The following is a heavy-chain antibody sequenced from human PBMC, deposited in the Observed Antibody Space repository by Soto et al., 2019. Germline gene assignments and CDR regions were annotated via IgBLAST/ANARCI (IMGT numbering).Heavy chain of an antibody. CDR3: XXYGSGSSVWFDP. CDR1: GGSMSSYY. J-gene: IGHJ5*02. D-gene: IGHD3-10*01. CDR2: IYYSGST. V-gene: IGHV4-59*01. Sequence: QVQLQESGPGLVKPSETLSLTCTVSGGSMSSYYWSWIRQPPGKGLEWIGYIYYSGSTIYNPSLKSRVTISVDTSKNQFSLKLXSVTXXXXXXXXXXXYGSGSSVWFDPWGQGTLVTVSS.